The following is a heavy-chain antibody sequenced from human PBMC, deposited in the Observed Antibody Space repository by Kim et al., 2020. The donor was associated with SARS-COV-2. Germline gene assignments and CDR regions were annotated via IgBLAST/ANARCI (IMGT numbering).Heavy chain of an antibody. CDR3: AKDVGIYSFPYYYYYYGIDV. Sequence: GGSLRLSCAASGFTFSSYAIHWVRQAPGKGLEWVAVISYDGSKTYYADSMKGRLTISRDDSKNTVYLEMNSLRTEDTAVYFCAKDVGIYSFPYYYYYYGIDVWGRGTTVTVSS. CDR2: ISYDGSKT. V-gene: IGHV3-30*18. D-gene: IGHD1-26*01. J-gene: IGHJ6*02. CDR1: GFTFSSYA.